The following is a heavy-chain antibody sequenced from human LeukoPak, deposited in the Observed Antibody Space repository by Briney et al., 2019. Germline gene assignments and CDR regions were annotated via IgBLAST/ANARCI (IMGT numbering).Heavy chain of an antibody. CDR3: ARDRRYCSSTSCYTGPYYYYGMDV. J-gene: IGHJ6*02. CDR2: IGTAGDT. V-gene: IGHV3-13*01. CDR1: GFIFSSYD. D-gene: IGHD2-2*02. Sequence: GGSLRLSCAASGFIFSSYDMHWVRQATGKGLEWVSAIGTAGDTYYPGSVKGRFTISRENAKNSLYLQMNSLRAGDTAVYYCARDRRYCSSTSCYTGPYYYYGMDVWGQGTTVTVSS.